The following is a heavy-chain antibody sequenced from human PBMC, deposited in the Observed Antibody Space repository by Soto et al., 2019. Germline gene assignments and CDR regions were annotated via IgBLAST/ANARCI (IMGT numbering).Heavy chain of an antibody. J-gene: IGHJ4*02. D-gene: IGHD3-16*02. CDR3: AKDGGVIPAIDY. CDR2: ISYDGSNK. V-gene: IGHV3-30*18. CDR1: GFTFSSYG. Sequence: QVQLVESGGGVVQPGRSLRLSCAASGFTFSSYGMHWVRQAPGKGLEWVAVISYDGSNKYYADSVKGRFTISRDNSKNTLYLQMNSLRAEDTAVYYCAKDGGVIPAIDYWGQGTLVTVSS.